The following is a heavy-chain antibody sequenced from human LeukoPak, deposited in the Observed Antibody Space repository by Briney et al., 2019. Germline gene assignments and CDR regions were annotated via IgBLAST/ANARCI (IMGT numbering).Heavy chain of an antibody. CDR1: GFTFSSYG. Sequence: SGGSLRLSCAASGFTFSSYGMHWVRQAPGKGLEWVAFIRYDGSNKYHADSVKGRFTISRDNSKNTLYLQMNSLRAEDTAVYYCANTKWGYFDYWGQGTLVTVSS. J-gene: IGHJ4*02. V-gene: IGHV3-30*02. CDR3: ANTKWGYFDY. D-gene: IGHD7-27*01. CDR2: IRYDGSNK.